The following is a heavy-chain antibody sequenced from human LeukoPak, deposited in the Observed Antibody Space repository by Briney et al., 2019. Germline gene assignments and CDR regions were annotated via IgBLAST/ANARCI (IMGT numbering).Heavy chain of an antibody. CDR1: GFTFSSYG. V-gene: IGHV3-30*02. Sequence: GGSLRLSCAASGFTFSSYGMHWVRQAPGKGLEWVAFIRYDGSNKCYADSVKGRFTISRDNSKNTLYLQMNSLRAEDTAVYYCAKDRAHYDSSGYYLDYWGQGTLVTVSS. J-gene: IGHJ4*02. CDR2: IRYDGSNK. D-gene: IGHD3-22*01. CDR3: AKDRAHYDSSGYYLDY.